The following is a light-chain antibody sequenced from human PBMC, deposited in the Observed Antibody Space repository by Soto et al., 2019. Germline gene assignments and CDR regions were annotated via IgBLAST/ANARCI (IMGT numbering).Light chain of an antibody. V-gene: IGLV3-21*02. CDR1: KIGSKS. J-gene: IGLJ3*02. Sequence: SYELTQPQSVSVAPGQTARITCGGNKIGSKSVHWYQQKPGQAPVLVTYDYSGRPSGVPERFSGSNDGNPATLTLSRVEAGDEAGYYCQVWDSSSDHPGVVFGGGTKATV. CDR3: QVWDSSSDHPGVV. CDR2: DYS.